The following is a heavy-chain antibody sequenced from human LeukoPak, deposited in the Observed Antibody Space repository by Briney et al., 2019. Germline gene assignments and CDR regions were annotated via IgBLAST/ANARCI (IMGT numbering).Heavy chain of an antibody. CDR2: INPNSGGT. CDR3: ATDHGYDSSGYYLPHYFDY. Sequence: GASVKVSCKASGYTFTGYYIHWVRQAPGQGLEWMGWINPNSGGTNYAQKFQGRVTMTRDTSISTAYMELSRLRSDDTAVYYCATDHGYDSSGYYLPHYFDYWGQGTLVTVSS. J-gene: IGHJ4*02. D-gene: IGHD3-22*01. CDR1: GYTFTGYY. V-gene: IGHV1-2*02.